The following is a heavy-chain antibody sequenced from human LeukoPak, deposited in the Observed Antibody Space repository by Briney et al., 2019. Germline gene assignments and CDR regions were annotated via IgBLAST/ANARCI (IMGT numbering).Heavy chain of an antibody. CDR2: IYSGGST. D-gene: IGHD6-13*01. Sequence: GGSLRLSCAASGFTVSSNYMSWVRQAPGKGLEWVSVIYSGGSTYYTDSVKGRFTSSRDNSKNTLYLQMNSLRAEDTAVYYCARVILDQAAGGPRSVGGAAADTGAYWRLGPFDYWGQGTLVTVSS. J-gene: IGHJ4*02. CDR1: GFTVSSNY. V-gene: IGHV3-53*01. CDR3: ARVILDQAAGGPRSVGGAAADTGAYWRLGPFDY.